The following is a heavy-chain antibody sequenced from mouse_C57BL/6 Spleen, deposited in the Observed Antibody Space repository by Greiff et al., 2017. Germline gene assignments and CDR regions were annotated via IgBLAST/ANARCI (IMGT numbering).Heavy chain of an antibody. CDR1: GYTFTSYW. V-gene: IGHV1-50*01. D-gene: IGHD1-1*02. CDR2: IDPSDSYT. Sequence: VQLQQSGAELVKPGASVKLSCKASGYTFTSYWMQWVKQRPGQGLEWIGEIDPSDSYTNYNQKFKGKATLTVDTSSSTAYMQLSSLTSEDSAVYYCARRPPGGYWGQGTTLTVSS. CDR3: ARRPPGGY. J-gene: IGHJ2*01.